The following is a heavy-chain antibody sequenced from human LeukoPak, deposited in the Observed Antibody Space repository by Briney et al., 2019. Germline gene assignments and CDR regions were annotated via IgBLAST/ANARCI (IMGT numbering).Heavy chain of an antibody. Sequence: GGSLRLSCAASGFTFSNAWMSWVRQAPGKGLDWVAITRSKSFGGTNDYATSVEGRFSISRDDSKGIAYLQMNSLKIEDTGVYYCTRLCSGGTCYSEYWGQGSLVTVS. V-gene: IGHV3-15*01. CDR3: TRLCSGGTCYSEY. CDR2: TRSKSFGGTN. CDR1: GFTFSNAW. J-gene: IGHJ4*02. D-gene: IGHD2-15*01.